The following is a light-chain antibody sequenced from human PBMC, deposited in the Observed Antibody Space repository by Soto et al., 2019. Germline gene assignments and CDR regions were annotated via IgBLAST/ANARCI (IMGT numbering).Light chain of an antibody. CDR3: QQYEDLPLT. CDR2: DAS. CDR1: QDINNY. Sequence: DIQLTQSPSSLSASVGDRVTITCQASQDINNYLKWYQQKPGKAPKLLIFDASSVETGVPSRFSGSGSGTHFTFTISSLEPEDIATYHCQQYEDLPLTFGGGTRVELK. J-gene: IGKJ4*01. V-gene: IGKV1-33*01.